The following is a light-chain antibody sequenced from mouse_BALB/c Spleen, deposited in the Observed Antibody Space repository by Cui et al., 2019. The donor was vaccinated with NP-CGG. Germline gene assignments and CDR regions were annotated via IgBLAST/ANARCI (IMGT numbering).Light chain of an antibody. V-gene: IGLV1*01. Sequence: QAVLTPESAPTTSPGETVTLTCRSSTGAVTTSNYDNWVQEKPDHLFTGLIGGTNNRVPGVPARFSGSLIGDKAALTITGAQTEDEAIYFCALWYSNHWVFGGGTKLTVL. CDR2: GTN. J-gene: IGLJ1*01. CDR3: ALWYSNHWV. CDR1: TGAVTTSNY.